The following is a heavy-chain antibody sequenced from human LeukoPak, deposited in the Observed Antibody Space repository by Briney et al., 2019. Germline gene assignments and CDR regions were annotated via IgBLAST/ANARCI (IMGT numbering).Heavy chain of an antibody. CDR3: ARSGSYWGWGGYYFDY. CDR2: IYYSGST. J-gene: IGHJ4*02. V-gene: IGHV4-59*01. D-gene: IGHD1-26*01. CDR1: GGSISSYY. Sequence: PSETLSLTCTVSGGSISSYYWSWIRQPPGKGLEWIGYIYYSGSTNYNPSLKSRVTISVDTSKNQFSLKLSSVTAADTAVHYCARSGSYWGWGGYYFDYWGQGTLVTVSS.